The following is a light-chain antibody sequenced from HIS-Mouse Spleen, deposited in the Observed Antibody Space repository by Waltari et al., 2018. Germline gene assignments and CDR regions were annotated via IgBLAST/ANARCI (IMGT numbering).Light chain of an antibody. Sequence: EIVLTQSPATLSLSPGERATLSCRASQSVSSYLAWYQQKPGQAPRLLIYDASNRATGIPARFSGNGSGTDFTLTISSLEPEDFAVYYCQQRSNWPSMYTFGQGTKLEIK. CDR3: QQRSNWPSMYT. J-gene: IGKJ2*01. CDR2: DAS. CDR1: QSVSSY. V-gene: IGKV3-11*01.